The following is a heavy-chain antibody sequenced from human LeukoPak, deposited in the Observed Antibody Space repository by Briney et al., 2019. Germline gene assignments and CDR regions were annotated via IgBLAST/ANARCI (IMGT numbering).Heavy chain of an antibody. D-gene: IGHD2-8*01. CDR2: ISGSGGST. Sequence: PGGSLRLSCAASGFTFSSYAMSWVRQAAGKGLEWVSGISGSGGSTYYADSVKGRFTISRDNSKNTLYLQMNSLRAEDTAVYYCAARRASTYCTWLDYWGQGTLVTVSS. CDR1: GFTFSSYA. J-gene: IGHJ4*02. V-gene: IGHV3-23*01. CDR3: AARRASTYCTWLDY.